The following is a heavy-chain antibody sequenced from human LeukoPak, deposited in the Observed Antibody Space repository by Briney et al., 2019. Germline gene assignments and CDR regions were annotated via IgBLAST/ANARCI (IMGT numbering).Heavy chain of an antibody. CDR3: AKALTGYSSSPLDY. Sequence: GGSLRLSCAASGFTFDDYAMHWVRQAPGKGLEWVSGISWNSGSIGYADSVKGRFTISRDNAKNSLYLQMNSLRAEDMALYYCAKALTGYSSSPLDYWGQGTLVTVSS. CDR1: GFTFDDYA. D-gene: IGHD6-13*01. V-gene: IGHV3-9*03. J-gene: IGHJ4*02. CDR2: ISWNSGSI.